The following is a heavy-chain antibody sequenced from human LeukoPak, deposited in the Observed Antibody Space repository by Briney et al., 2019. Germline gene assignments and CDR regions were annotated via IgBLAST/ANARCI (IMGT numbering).Heavy chain of an antibody. CDR3: ARELSGAFDP. J-gene: IGHJ5*02. CDR1: GFSFSAHW. CDR2: INWNGGST. D-gene: IGHD3-10*01. Sequence: GGSLRLSCAASGFSFSAHWMHWVRQAPGKGLEWVSGINWNGGSTGYADSVKGRFTISRDNAKNSLYLQMNSLRAEDTALYYCARELSGAFDPWGQGTLVTVSS. V-gene: IGHV3-20*04.